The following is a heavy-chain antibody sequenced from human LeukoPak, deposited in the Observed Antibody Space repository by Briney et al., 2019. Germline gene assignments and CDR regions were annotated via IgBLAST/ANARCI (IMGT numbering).Heavy chain of an antibody. V-gene: IGHV1-24*01. CDR1: GYTLTELS. Sequence: GASVKVSCKVPGYTLTELSMHWVRQAPGKGLEWMGGFDPEDGETIYAQKFQGRVTMTEDTSTDTAYMELSSLRSEDTAVYYCATESRGTGIAAAPDYWGQGTLVTVSS. J-gene: IGHJ4*02. D-gene: IGHD6-13*01. CDR2: FDPEDGET. CDR3: ATESRGTGIAAAPDY.